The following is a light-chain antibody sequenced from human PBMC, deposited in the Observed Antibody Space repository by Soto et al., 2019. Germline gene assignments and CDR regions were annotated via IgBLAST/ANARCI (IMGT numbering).Light chain of an antibody. CDR3: QQYYSYLWT. CDR2: DAS. V-gene: IGKV1-39*01. Sequence: DIQMTQSPSSLSASVGDRVTITCRASQRVTSWLSWYQQKPGKAPKLLIYDASSLQSGVPSRFSGSGSGTDFTLTISSLQPEDFATYYCQQYYSYLWTFGQGTKVDIK. CDR1: QRVTSW. J-gene: IGKJ1*01.